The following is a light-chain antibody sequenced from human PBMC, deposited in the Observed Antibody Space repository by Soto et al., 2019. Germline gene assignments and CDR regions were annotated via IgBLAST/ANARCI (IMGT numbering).Light chain of an antibody. CDR3: QSYDSSLTLYV. CDR1: SPNFGEGYY. CDR2: GIT. J-gene: IGLJ1*01. V-gene: IGLV1-40*01. Sequence: QSVLTQPPSVSGPPGQGGTISCTGTSPNFGEGYYVPWYRQFPGTAPKLLIYGITNRPSGVPNRFSGSKSGTSVSLAITGLQAEDEADYYCQSYDSSLTLYVFGTGTKLTVL.